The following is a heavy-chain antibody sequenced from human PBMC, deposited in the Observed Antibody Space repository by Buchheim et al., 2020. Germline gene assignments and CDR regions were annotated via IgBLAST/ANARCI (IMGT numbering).Heavy chain of an antibody. V-gene: IGHV4-59*01. J-gene: IGHJ5*02. Sequence: QVQLQESGPGLVKPSETLSLTCTVSGGSISSYYWSWIRQPPGKGLEWIGYIYYSGSTNYNPSLKSRVTISVDTSKNQFSLKLSSVTAADTAVYYCARDLLWFGELSPTGWFDPWGQGTL. CDR1: GGSISSYY. CDR2: IYYSGST. D-gene: IGHD3-10*01. CDR3: ARDLLWFGELSPTGWFDP.